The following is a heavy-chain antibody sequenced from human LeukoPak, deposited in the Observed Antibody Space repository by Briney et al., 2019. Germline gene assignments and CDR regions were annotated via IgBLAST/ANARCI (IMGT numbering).Heavy chain of an antibody. Sequence: SETLSLTCTVSGGSISSYYWSWIRQPPGKGLEWIGYIYHSGSTNYNPSLKSRVTISVDTSKNQFSLKLSSVTAADTAVYYCARRMGVPTNWFDPWGQGTLVTVSS. V-gene: IGHV4-59*13. CDR1: GGSISSYY. J-gene: IGHJ5*02. CDR2: IYHSGST. D-gene: IGHD2-2*01. CDR3: ARRMGVPTNWFDP.